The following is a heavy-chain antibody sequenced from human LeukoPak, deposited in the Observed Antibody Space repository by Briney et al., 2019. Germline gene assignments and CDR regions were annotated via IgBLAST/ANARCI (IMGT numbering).Heavy chain of an antibody. CDR3: ARGSGVPAAIIGEVFDP. CDR2: IYHSGST. D-gene: IGHD2-2*02. V-gene: IGHV4-30-2*01. Sequence: KASETLSLTCTVSGGSISSGGYYWSWIRQPPGKGLEWIGYIYHSGSTYYNPSLKSRVTISVDRSKNQFSLKLSSVTAADTAVYYCARGSGVPAAIIGEVFDPWGQGTLVTVSS. CDR1: GGSISSGGYY. J-gene: IGHJ5*02.